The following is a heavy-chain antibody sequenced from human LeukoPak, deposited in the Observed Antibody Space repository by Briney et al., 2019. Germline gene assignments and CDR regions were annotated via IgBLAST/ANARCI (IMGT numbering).Heavy chain of an antibody. V-gene: IGHV3-48*03. J-gene: IGHJ4*02. Sequence: GSLRLSCAASGFTFSSYEMNWVRQAPGKGLEWVSYISSSGSTIYYADSVKGRFTISRDNAKNSLHLQMNSLRAEDTAVYYCAREGNWNDEDYWGQGTLVTVSS. CDR1: GFTFSSYE. CDR3: AREGNWNDEDY. D-gene: IGHD1-20*01. CDR2: ISSSGSTI.